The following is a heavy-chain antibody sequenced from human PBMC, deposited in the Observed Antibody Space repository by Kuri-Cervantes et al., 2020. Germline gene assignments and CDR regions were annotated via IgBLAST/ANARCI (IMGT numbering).Heavy chain of an antibody. J-gene: IGHJ4*02. D-gene: IGHD6-19*01. V-gene: IGHV3-15*01. CDR2: IKSKVDGGTT. CDR1: GFTFSSYA. CDR3: TTDPAVAGTAFDY. Sequence: GGSLRLSCAASGFTFSSYAMYWVRQAPGKGLEWVGHIKSKVDGGTTDYAAPVKGRFIISRNDSTNTLYLQMNSLKSEDTAVYFCTTDPAVAGTAFDYWGQGTLVTVSS.